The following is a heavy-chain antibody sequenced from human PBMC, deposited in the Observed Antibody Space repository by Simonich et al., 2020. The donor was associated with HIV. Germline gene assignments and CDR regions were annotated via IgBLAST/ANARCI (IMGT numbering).Heavy chain of an antibody. CDR1: GGSIRSSNW. CDR2: IYHSGST. Sequence: QLQESGPGLVKPSGTLSLTCAVSGGSIRSSNWWSWVRQPPGKGLECIGEIYHSGSTNYTPSLKSRVTISVDTSKNQFSLKMSSLTAADTAVYYCYGDYGEYYFDHWSQGTLVTVSS. D-gene: IGHD4-17*01. CDR3: YGDYGEYYFDH. J-gene: IGHJ4*02. V-gene: IGHV4-4*02.